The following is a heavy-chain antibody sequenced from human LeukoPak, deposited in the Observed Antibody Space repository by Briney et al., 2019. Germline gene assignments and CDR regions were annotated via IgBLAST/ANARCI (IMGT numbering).Heavy chain of an antibody. D-gene: IGHD1-26*01. CDR1: GGSFSGYY. CDR3: ARKVGATYHIDY. CDR2: INHSGST. Sequence: SETLSLTCAAYGGSFSGYYWSWIRQPPGKGLEWIGEINHSGSTNYNPSLKSRATISVDTSKNQFSLKLSSVTAADTAVYYCARKVGATYHIDYWGQGTLVTVSS. J-gene: IGHJ4*02. V-gene: IGHV4-34*01.